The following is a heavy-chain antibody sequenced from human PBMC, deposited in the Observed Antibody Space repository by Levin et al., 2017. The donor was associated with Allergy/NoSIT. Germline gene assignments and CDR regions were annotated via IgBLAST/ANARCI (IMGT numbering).Heavy chain of an antibody. CDR3: ARQPAALEY. CDR1: GGSFSGYH. Sequence: ESLKISCAVYGGSFSGYHWSWIRQPPGKGLEWIGEINHSGSTNYNPSLKSRVTISVDTSKNQFSLRLSSVTAADTAVYYCARQPAALEYWGQGTLVTVSS. V-gene: IGHV4-34*01. J-gene: IGHJ4*02. D-gene: IGHD2-2*01. CDR2: INHSGST.